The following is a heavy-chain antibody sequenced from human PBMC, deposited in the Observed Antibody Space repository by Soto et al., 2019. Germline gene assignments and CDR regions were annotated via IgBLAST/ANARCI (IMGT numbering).Heavy chain of an antibody. CDR3: ARGQGAAIGHYYGHGMDG. CDR2: IGSRANNFAT. Sequence: EVQLVESGGGLVQPGGSLKLSCAASGFIFSGSAIHWVRQASGKGLEWVGRIGSRANNFATSSAASVQGRFTSSRDDSKNTASLQMNSLQPEDTAVYYCARGQGAAIGHYYGHGMDGWGQGTTVTVS. V-gene: IGHV3-73*01. J-gene: IGHJ6*02. CDR1: GFIFSGSA. D-gene: IGHD2-2*02.